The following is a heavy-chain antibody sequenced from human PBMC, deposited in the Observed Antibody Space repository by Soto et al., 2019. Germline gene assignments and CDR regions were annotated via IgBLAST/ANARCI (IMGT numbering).Heavy chain of an antibody. J-gene: IGHJ5*02. CDR2: IIPIFGTA. V-gene: IGHV1-69*13. CDR1: GGTFSSYA. Sequence: SVKVSCKASGGTFSSYAISWVRQAPGQGLEWMGGIIPIFGTANYAQKFQGRVTITADESTSTAYMELSSLRSEDTAVYYCARANYGDYDWFDPWGQGTLVTVSS. CDR3: ARANYGDYDWFDP. D-gene: IGHD4-17*01.